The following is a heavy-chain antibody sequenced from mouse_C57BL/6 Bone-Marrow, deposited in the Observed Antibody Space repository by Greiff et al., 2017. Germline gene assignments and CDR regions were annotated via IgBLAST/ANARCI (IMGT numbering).Heavy chain of an antibody. D-gene: IGHD1-1*01. J-gene: IGHJ1*03. V-gene: IGHV1-64*01. Sequence: QVQLKQPGAELVKPAASVKLSCKASGYTFTSYWMHWVKQRPGQGLEWIGMIHPNSGSTNYNEKFKSKATLTVDKSSSTAYMQLSSLTSEDSAVYYCASYYGSSYPSYWYFDVWGTGTTVTVSS. CDR1: GYTFTSYW. CDR2: IHPNSGST. CDR3: ASYYGSSYPSYWYFDV.